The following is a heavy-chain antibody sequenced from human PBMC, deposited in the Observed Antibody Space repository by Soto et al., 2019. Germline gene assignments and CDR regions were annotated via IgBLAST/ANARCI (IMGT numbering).Heavy chain of an antibody. J-gene: IGHJ4*02. V-gene: IGHV5-51*01. CDR3: ARRAYSTEDLDY. D-gene: IGHD6-13*01. CDR1: GFNFPTFW. Sequence: PGESLKISCKHSGFNFPTFWIAWVRQMPGKGLEWMGTIYPDDSDTRYNPSFQGQVTISADKSIRTAYLQWSSLKASDTALYYCARRAYSTEDLDYWGQGTPVTVSS. CDR2: IYPDDSDT.